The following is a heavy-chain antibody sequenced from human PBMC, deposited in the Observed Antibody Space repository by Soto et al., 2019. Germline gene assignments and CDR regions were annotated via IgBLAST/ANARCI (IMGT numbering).Heavy chain of an antibody. Sequence: GGSLRLSCAASGFTSDDHGMHWVRQAPGKGLEWVSGLIWNNGNTGYADSVKGRFTISRDNAKNSLYLQMNSLRVEDTAFYYCVKDIEPGGAAYWGQGTLVTVSS. CDR2: LIWNNGNT. CDR1: GFTSDDHG. D-gene: IGHD3-16*01. J-gene: IGHJ4*02. CDR3: VKDIEPGGAAY. V-gene: IGHV3-9*02.